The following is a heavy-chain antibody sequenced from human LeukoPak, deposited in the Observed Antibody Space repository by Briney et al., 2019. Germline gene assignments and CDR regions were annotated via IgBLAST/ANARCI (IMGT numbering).Heavy chain of an antibody. D-gene: IGHD1-7*01. Sequence: GGSLRLSCAASGFTFSNAWMSWVRQAPGKGLEWVGRIKSKTDGGTTDYAAPVKGRFTISRDNAKNSLYLQMNSLRAEDTAVYYCARDPGRGTGTGVYWGQGTLVTVSS. V-gene: IGHV3-15*01. J-gene: IGHJ4*02. CDR3: ARDPGRGTGTGVY. CDR1: GFTFSNAW. CDR2: IKSKTDGGTT.